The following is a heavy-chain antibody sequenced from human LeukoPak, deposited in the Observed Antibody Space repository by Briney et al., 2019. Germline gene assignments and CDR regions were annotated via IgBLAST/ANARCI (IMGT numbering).Heavy chain of an antibody. CDR2: INTYDGNT. Sequence: GASVKVSCKASGYTFSSYHVSWVRQAPGQGLEWMGWINTYDGNTNYAQNFKGRVAMTTDTSTSTAYMELRSLRSDDTAVYYCARDFATWYFDYWGQGTLVTVSS. CDR1: GYTFSSYH. D-gene: IGHD2-15*01. V-gene: IGHV1-18*01. J-gene: IGHJ4*02. CDR3: ARDFATWYFDY.